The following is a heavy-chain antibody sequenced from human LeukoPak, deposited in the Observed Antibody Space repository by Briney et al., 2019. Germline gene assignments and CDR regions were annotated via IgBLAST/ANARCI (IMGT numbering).Heavy chain of an antibody. V-gene: IGHV3-30*03. CDR2: ISYDGSNK. CDR1: GFTFSSYG. J-gene: IGHJ4*02. Sequence: GGSLRLSCAASGFTFSSYGMHWVRQAPGKWLEWVAVISYDGSNKYYADSVKGRFTISRDNSKNTLYLQMNSLRAEDTAVYYCKAVVVISGVVDYWGQGTLVTVSS. D-gene: IGHD3-22*01. CDR3: KAVVVISGVVDY.